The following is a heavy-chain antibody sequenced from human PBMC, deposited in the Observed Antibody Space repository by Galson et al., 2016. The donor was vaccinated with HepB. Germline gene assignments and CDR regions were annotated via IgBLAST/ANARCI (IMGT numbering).Heavy chain of an antibody. V-gene: IGHV3-7*03. CDR1: GFMFSGYW. J-gene: IGHJ5*02. D-gene: IGHD2-2*01. Sequence: SLRLSCAASGFMFSGYWMNWVRQAPGKGLEWVATINKDGSGKYYVDSAKGRFTISRDNTKNSLHLQMNSLRAEDTAVYYCASDIVVEPAAWGQGTLVTVPS. CDR3: ASDIVVEPAA. CDR2: INKDGSGK.